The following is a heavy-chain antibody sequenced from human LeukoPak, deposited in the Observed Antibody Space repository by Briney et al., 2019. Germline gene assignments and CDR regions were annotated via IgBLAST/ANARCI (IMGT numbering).Heavy chain of an antibody. Sequence: ASVKVSCKASGYTFTAYYMHWVRQAPGQGLEWMGWINAGNGNTKYSQEFQGRVTITRDTSASTAYMELSSLRSEDMAVYYCARSVQWLEAVFDYWGQGTLVTVSS. CDR1: GYTFTAYY. CDR2: INAGNGNT. V-gene: IGHV1-3*03. CDR3: ARSVQWLEAVFDY. D-gene: IGHD6-19*01. J-gene: IGHJ4*02.